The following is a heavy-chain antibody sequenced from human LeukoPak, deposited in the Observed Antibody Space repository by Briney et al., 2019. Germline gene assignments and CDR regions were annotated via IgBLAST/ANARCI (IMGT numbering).Heavy chain of an antibody. CDR1: GFTVSANY. CDR2: IYSGGST. D-gene: IGHD6-19*01. V-gene: IGHV3-53*01. Sequence: GGSLRLSCAASGFTVSANYMSWVRQAPGKGLEWVSLIYSGGSTYYADSVKGRFTISRDNSKNTLYLQMNSLRAEDTAVYYCAGELAMAGTLDYWGQGTLVTVSS. CDR3: AGELAMAGTLDY. J-gene: IGHJ4*02.